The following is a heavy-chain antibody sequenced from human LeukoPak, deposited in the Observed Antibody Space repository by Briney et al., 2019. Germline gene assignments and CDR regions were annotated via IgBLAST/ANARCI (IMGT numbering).Heavy chain of an antibody. V-gene: IGHV4-4*07. J-gene: IGHJ4*02. CDR3: ARGTEKTRISGYYSFDH. Sequence: SETLSLTCTVSGGSISGYFWTWIRQPAGKELEWIGRVYTSGTTYYNPSLESRVTISLDTFNNQFSLRVTSVTAANTAIYYCARGTEKTRISGYYSFDHWGRGLLVTVSS. CDR2: VYTSGTT. CDR1: GGSISGYF. D-gene: IGHD5-12*01.